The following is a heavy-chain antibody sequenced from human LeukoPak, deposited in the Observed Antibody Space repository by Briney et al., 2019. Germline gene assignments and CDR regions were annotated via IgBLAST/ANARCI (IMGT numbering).Heavy chain of an antibody. D-gene: IGHD3-16*01. CDR2: INHSGTT. Sequence: SETLSLTCAVYGGSFSGYYWSWIRQPPGKGLEWIGEINHSGTTNYNPSLKSRVTISVDTSKNQFSLRLTSVTAADTAVYYCARGRTPTPGECQLQPPLWWGQGTLVTVSS. V-gene: IGHV4-34*01. J-gene: IGHJ4*02. CDR3: ARGRTPTPGECQLQPPLW. CDR1: GGSFSGYY.